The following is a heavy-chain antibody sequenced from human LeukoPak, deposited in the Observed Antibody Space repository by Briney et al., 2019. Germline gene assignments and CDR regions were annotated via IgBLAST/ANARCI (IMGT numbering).Heavy chain of an antibody. D-gene: IGHD4-17*01. V-gene: IGHV1-24*01. J-gene: IGHJ4*02. CDR3: ATEIVGYGDVHYFDS. Sequence: ASVKVSCKVSGYTLTEISMHWVRQAPGQGLELMGVFNPEDAETIYARSFQGRLTVTEDTSTDTAYMELSSLRSEDTAMYYCATEIVGYGDVHYFDSWGQGTLVTVSS. CDR1: GYTLTEIS. CDR2: FNPEDAET.